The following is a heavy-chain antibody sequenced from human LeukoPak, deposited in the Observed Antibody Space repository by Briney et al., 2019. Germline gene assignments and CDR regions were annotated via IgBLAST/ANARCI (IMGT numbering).Heavy chain of an antibody. CDR3: ARNMLRGVIGYYYYGMDV. J-gene: IGHJ6*02. Sequence: ASVKVSCKASGYTFTSYDINWMRQATGQGLEWMGWMNPNSGNTGYAQKFQGRVTMTRNTSISTAYMELSSLRSEDTAVYYCARNMLRGVIGYYYYGMDVWGQGTTVTVSS. V-gene: IGHV1-8*01. CDR1: GYTFTSYD. CDR2: MNPNSGNT. D-gene: IGHD3-10*01.